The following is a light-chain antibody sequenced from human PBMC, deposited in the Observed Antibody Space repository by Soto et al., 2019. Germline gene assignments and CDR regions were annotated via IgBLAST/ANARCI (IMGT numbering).Light chain of an antibody. V-gene: IGKV3-20*01. Sequence: EIVLTQSPGTLSLSPGERATLSCRASQSVSISYLAWYQQKPGQAPRLLIYVASSRATGIPDRFSGSGSGTDFTLTISRLEPEDFAVYYCQQYVSSPRTFGHGTKVDVK. CDR1: QSVSISY. CDR3: QQYVSSPRT. CDR2: VAS. J-gene: IGKJ1*01.